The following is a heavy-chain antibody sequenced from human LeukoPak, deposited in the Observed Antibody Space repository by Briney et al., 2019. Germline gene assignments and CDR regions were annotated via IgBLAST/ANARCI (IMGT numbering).Heavy chain of an antibody. CDR3: ASQDYDSRSDAFDI. V-gene: IGHV4-34*01. J-gene: IGHJ3*02. D-gene: IGHD3-22*01. CDR2: INHSGST. Sequence: PGGSLRLSCAASGFTFSNAWMSWVRQAPGKGLEWIGEINHSGSTNYNPSLKSRVTISVDTSKNQFSLKLSSVTAADTAVYYCASQDYDSRSDAFDIWGQGTMVTVSS. CDR1: GFTFSNAW.